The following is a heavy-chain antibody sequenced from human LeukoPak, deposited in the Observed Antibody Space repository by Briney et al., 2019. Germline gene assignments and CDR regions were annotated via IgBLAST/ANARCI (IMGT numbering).Heavy chain of an antibody. CDR1: GGSISSSSYY. CDR3: ARAQYDFWSGGYYYDYMDV. Sequence: PSETLSLTCTVSGGSISSSSYYWGWIRQPPGKGLEWIGEMNHSGSANYNPSLKSRVTISVDTSKNQCSLRLSSVTAADTAVYYCARAQYDFWSGGYYYDYMDVWGKGTTVTVS. CDR2: MNHSGSA. V-gene: IGHV4-39*07. J-gene: IGHJ6*03. D-gene: IGHD3-3*01.